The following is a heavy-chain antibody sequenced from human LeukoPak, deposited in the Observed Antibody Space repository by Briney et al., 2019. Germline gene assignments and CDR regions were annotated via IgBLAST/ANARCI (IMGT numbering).Heavy chain of an antibody. CDR2: MNPNSGNT. J-gene: IGHJ5*02. CDR1: GYTFTSYD. D-gene: IGHD2-2*01. V-gene: IGHV1-8*03. Sequence: ASVKVSCKASGYTFTSYDINWVRQATGQGLEWMGWMNPNSGNTGYAQKFQGRVTITRNTSISTAYMELGSLRSEDTAVYYCAIGGYCSSTSCYGQGNWFDPWGQGTLVTVSS. CDR3: AIGGYCSSTSCYGQGNWFDP.